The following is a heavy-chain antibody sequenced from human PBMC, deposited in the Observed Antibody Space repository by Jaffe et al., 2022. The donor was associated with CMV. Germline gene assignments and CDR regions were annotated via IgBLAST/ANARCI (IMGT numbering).Heavy chain of an antibody. J-gene: IGHJ4*02. D-gene: IGHD2-8*02. V-gene: IGHV3-72*01. CDR1: GFTFSDHF. CDR3: ASALFTGGYWYSGDN. Sequence: EVQLVESGGGLVQPGGSLRLSCAASGFTFSDHFMDWLRQAPGKGPEWVGRSRNKANSYTTEYAASVRGRFTVSRDDSKNSLYLQMNSLKTEDTAVYYCASALFTGGYWYSGDNWGPGTLVTVSS. CDR2: SRNKANSYTT.